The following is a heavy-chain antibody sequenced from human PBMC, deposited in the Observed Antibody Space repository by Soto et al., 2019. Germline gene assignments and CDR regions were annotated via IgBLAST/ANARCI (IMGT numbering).Heavy chain of an antibody. CDR2: IYYSGST. D-gene: IGHD4-17*01. Sequence: TSETLSLTCTVSGGSISSGDYYWSWIRQPPGKGLEWIGYIYYSGSTYYNPSLKSRVTISVDTSKNQFSLKLSSVTAADTAVYYCARDYNGDYGPGYYYGMDVRGQGTTVTVSS. CDR1: GGSISSGDYY. V-gene: IGHV4-30-4*01. J-gene: IGHJ6*02. CDR3: ARDYNGDYGPGYYYGMDV.